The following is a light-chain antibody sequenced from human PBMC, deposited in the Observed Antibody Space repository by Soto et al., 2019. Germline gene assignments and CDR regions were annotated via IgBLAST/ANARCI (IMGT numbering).Light chain of an antibody. CDR1: QSISSW. Sequence: DIQMTQSPSTLSASVGDRVTITCRASQSISSWWAWYQQKPGKAPKLLIYKASSLESGVPSRFSGRGSGTEFTLTISSLQPDDFATYYCQQYNSYSTWTFGQGTKVEIK. CDR2: KAS. CDR3: QQYNSYSTWT. V-gene: IGKV1-5*03. J-gene: IGKJ1*01.